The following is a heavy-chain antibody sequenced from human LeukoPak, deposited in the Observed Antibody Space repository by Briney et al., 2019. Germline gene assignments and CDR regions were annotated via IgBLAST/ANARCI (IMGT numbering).Heavy chain of an antibody. Sequence: SETLSLTCIVSGGSISSGGYYWSWIRQHPGKGLEWIGYIYYSGSTYYNPSLKSRVTISVDTSKNQFSLKLSSVTAADTAVYYCACSGGSFYYYYGMDVWGQGTTVTVSS. CDR2: IYYSGST. J-gene: IGHJ6*02. CDR1: GGSISSGGYY. V-gene: IGHV4-31*03. CDR3: ACSGGSFYYYYGMDV. D-gene: IGHD2-15*01.